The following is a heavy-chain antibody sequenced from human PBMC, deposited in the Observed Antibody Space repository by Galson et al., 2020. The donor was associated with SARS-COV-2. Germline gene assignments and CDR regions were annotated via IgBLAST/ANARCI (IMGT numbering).Heavy chain of an antibody. Sequence: GRSLRLSCAASGFTFSDYWMHWVRQDPEKALVWVSRIKSDGSSVSYADSVRGRFTISRDNARNMLFRDMNSLRAEDTAVYYCARDPDPVQKDDEYDEYFQHWGQGTLVTVSP. V-gene: IGHV3-74*01. J-gene: IGHJ1*01. CDR3: ARDPDPVQKDDEYDEYFQH. D-gene: IGHD1-1*01. CDR1: GFTFSDYW. CDR2: IKSDGSSV.